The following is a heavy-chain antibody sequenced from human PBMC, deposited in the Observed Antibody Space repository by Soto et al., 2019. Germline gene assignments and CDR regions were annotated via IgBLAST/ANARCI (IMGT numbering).Heavy chain of an antibody. CDR2: INSDGSSI. V-gene: IGHV3-74*01. D-gene: IGHD3-16*01. J-gene: IGHJ3*02. CDR1: GFTFSRHW. Sequence: PGGSLRLSCAASGFTFSRHWMHWVRRAPGKGLVWVSRINSDGSSINYADSVKGRFTISRDNAKNTLYLQMNSLRAEDTAVYYCARVGDGYDVFDIWGQGTMVTVSS. CDR3: ARVGDGYDVFDI.